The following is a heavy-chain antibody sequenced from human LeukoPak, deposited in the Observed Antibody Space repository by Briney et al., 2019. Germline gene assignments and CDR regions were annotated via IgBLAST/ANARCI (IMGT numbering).Heavy chain of an antibody. J-gene: IGHJ4*02. D-gene: IGHD3-9*01. Sequence: HPGGSLRLSCAASGFTFSSYAMSWVRQAPGKGLEWVSAISGSGGSTYYADSVKGRFTISRDNSKNTLYLQMNSLRTEDTAVYYCVGGDVLRYFDWLWGPFDYWGQGTLVTVSS. CDR1: GFTFSSYA. V-gene: IGHV3-23*01. CDR3: VGGDVLRYFDWLWGPFDY. CDR2: ISGSGGST.